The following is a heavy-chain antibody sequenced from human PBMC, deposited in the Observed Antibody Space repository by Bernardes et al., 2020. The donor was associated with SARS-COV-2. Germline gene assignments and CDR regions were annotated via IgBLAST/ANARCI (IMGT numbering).Heavy chain of an antibody. V-gene: IGHV3-23*01. CDR2: ISGSGRDT. J-gene: IGHJ4*02. CDR3: AKSPTYYGSGSNS. D-gene: IGHD3-10*01. CDR1: EFTFRRYA. Sequence: GGCRSLSCADSEFTFRRYAMTWVRPVPGKGLEWVSAISGSGRDTYYADSVKGRFTISRDNSKNTLYLQMNSLRAEDTALYFCAKSPTYYGSGSNSWGQGTLVTVSS.